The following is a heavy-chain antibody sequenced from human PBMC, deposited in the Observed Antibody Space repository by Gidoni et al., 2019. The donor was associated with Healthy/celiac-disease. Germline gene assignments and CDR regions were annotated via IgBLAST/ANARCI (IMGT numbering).Heavy chain of an antibody. CDR3: ARMGYDSSGSYYYYYYGMDV. J-gene: IGHJ6*02. CDR1: GGSISSYY. CDR2: IYYSGST. D-gene: IGHD3-22*01. V-gene: IGHV4-59*01. Sequence: VQLQESGPGLVQPSETLSLSCTVPGGSISSYYWSWIRQPPGKGLEWIGYIYYSGSTNYNPALKSRVTISVDTSKNQFSLKLSSVTAADTAVYYCARMGYDSSGSYYYYYYGMDVWGQGTTVTVSS.